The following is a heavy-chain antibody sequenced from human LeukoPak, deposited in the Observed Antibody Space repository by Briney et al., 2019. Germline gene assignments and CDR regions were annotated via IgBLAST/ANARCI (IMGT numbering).Heavy chain of an antibody. D-gene: IGHD6-25*01. V-gene: IGHV3-23*01. J-gene: IGHJ6*03. Sequence: GGSLRLSCAASGFTFTGCAMSWVRQAPGKGLEGVSTINGGGDITYYADSVKGRFTISSYSSKNTLYLQMNSLRAEATAVYYCARAQRGAYMDVWGKGTTVTISS. CDR2: INGGGDIT. CDR3: ARAQRGAYMDV. CDR1: GFTFTGCA.